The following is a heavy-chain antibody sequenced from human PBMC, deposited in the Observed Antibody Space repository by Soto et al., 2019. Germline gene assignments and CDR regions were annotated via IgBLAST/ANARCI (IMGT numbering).Heavy chain of an antibody. CDR1: GFTFSSYG. CDR3: AKAPQRVYYFDY. V-gene: IGHV3-30*18. J-gene: IGHJ4*02. D-gene: IGHD2-8*01. Sequence: QVQLVESGGGVVQPGRSLRLSCAASGFTFSSYGMHWVRQAPGKGLEWVAVISYDGSNKYYADSVKGRFTISRDNSKNTLYLQMNSLRAEDTAVNYCAKAPQRVYYFDYWGQGTLVTVSS. CDR2: ISYDGSNK.